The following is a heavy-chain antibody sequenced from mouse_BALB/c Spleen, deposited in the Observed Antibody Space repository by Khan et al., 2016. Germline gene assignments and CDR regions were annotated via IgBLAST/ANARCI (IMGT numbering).Heavy chain of an antibody. CDR2: IWGDGSI. D-gene: IGHD2-4*01. CDR3: ASSHEYDGGFAY. CDR1: GFSITGFA. Sequence: QVQLKESGPGLVAPSQSLSITCTVSGFSITGFAVNWVRQPPGKGLEWLGVIWGDGSIDYESALKSRLSISKANSKSQAFFKMNSLQTDDTARYYWASSHEYDGGFAYWGQGTLVTVSA. J-gene: IGHJ3*01. V-gene: IGHV2-6-7*01.